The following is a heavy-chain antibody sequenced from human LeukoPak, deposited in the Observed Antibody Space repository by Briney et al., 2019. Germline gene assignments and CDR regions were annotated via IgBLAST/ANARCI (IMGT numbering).Heavy chain of an antibody. Sequence: GGSLRLSCAASGFTFSTYAMGWVRQAPGKGLEWVSTVTGSGGSTYYADSVNGRFTISRDNSKNTLFLQMASLSTDDTALYYCAKDLVVETPTGIFDFWGQGTLVTVSS. CDR1: GFTFSTYA. CDR2: VTGSGGST. V-gene: IGHV3-23*01. J-gene: IGHJ4*02. CDR3: AKDLVVETPTGIFDF. D-gene: IGHD2-21*02.